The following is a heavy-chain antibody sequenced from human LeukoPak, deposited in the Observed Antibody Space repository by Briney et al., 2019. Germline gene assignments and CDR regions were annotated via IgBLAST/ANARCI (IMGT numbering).Heavy chain of an antibody. J-gene: IGHJ4*02. CDR2: IYTSGST. CDR1: GGSISSGSYY. V-gene: IGHV4-61*02. CDR3: ARNTASYYGSGSPNYFDY. Sequence: PSETLSLTCTVSGGSISSGSYYWSWIRQPAGKGLEWIGRIYTSGSTNYNPSLRSRVTISVDTSKNQFSLKLSSVTAADTAVYYCARNTASYYGSGSPNYFDYWGQGTLVTVSS. D-gene: IGHD3-10*01.